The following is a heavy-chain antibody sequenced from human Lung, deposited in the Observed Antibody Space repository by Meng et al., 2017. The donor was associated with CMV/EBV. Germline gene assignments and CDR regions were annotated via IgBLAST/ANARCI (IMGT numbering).Heavy chain of an antibody. V-gene: IGHV2-5*01. J-gene: IGHJ4*02. CDR1: GFSLSTSGAG. Sequence: SGXXLVXPTQTLTLTCTVSGFSLSTSGAGVGWIHQPPGKAPEWLALIYWNDNKSYTSSLVSRLTVTKDTSKNQVVLTMTNMDPVDTATYFCTHRQGTGQRFAYWXQGIXVTVSS. CDR2: IYWNDNK. CDR3: THRQGTGQRFAY. D-gene: IGHD3/OR15-3a*01.